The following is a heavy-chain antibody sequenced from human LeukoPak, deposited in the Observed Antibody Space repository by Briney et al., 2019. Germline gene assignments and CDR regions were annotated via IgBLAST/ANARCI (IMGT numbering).Heavy chain of an antibody. V-gene: IGHV5-51*01. Sequence: GESLKISCKGSVYSFTSYWIGWVRQMPGKCLEWMGIIYPGDSDTRYSPSFQGQVTISADKSISTAYLQWSSLKASDTAMYYCARHNEAARRERWFDPWGQGTLVTVSS. D-gene: IGHD6-6*01. CDR3: ARHNEAARRERWFDP. CDR1: VYSFTSYW. J-gene: IGHJ5*02. CDR2: IYPGDSDT.